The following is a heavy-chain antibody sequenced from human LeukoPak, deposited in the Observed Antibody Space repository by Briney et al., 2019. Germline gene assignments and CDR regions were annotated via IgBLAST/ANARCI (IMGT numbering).Heavy chain of an antibody. D-gene: IGHD1-1*01. CDR2: ISYDGSNK. CDR3: AKRIGTTGTGDY. V-gene: IGHV3-30*18. Sequence: PGRSLRLSCAASGFTFGSYGMHWVRQAPGKGLEWVAVISYDGSNKYYADSVKGRFTISRDNSKNTLYLQMNSLRAEDTAVYYCAKRIGTTGTGDYWGQGTLVTVSS. J-gene: IGHJ4*02. CDR1: GFTFGSYG.